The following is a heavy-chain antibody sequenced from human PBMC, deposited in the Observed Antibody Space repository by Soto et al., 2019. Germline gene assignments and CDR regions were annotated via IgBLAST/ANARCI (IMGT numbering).Heavy chain of an antibody. V-gene: IGHV3-64D*08. CDR2: ISSNGGST. CDR1: GFTFSSYA. J-gene: IGHJ4*02. Sequence: GSLRLSCSASGFTFSSYAMHWVRQAPEKGLEYVSTISSNGGSTYYADTVKDRFIISRDNSKNTLYLQMSSLRAEDTAVYYCALGASGSYTYFDNWGQGTLVTVSS. CDR3: ALGASGSYTYFDN. D-gene: IGHD3-10*01.